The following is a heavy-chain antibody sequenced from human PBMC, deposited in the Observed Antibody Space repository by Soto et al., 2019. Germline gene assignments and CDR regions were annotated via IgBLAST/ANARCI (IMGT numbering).Heavy chain of an antibody. CDR2: IYYAGST. V-gene: IGHV4-59*12. CDR1: GGSMISYY. J-gene: IGHJ5*02. CDR3: ARDPLPNAYCISTYCYRLPWFDP. Sequence: PSETLSLTCTVSGGSMISYYWSWIRQPPGRGLEWIGFIYYAGSTKYNPSLNSRVTISVDTSKNQFSLTVTSVTAADTAVYYCARDPLPNAYCISTYCYRLPWFDPWGQGTLVTVSS. D-gene: IGHD2-2*01.